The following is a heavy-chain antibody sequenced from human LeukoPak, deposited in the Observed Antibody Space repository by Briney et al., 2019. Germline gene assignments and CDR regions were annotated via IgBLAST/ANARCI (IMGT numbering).Heavy chain of an antibody. J-gene: IGHJ4*02. CDR2: ISSSGSTI. Sequence: PGGSLRLSCAASGFTFSDYYMSWIRQAPGKGLEWVSYISSSGSTIYYADSVKGRFTISRDNAKNSLYLQMNSLRAEDTAVYYCASNRGESSSSAFDYWGQGTLVTVSS. D-gene: IGHD6-6*01. V-gene: IGHV3-11*01. CDR1: GFTFSDYY. CDR3: ASNRGESSSSAFDY.